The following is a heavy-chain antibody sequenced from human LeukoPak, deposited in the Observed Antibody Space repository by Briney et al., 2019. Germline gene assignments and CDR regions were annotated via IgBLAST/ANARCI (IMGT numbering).Heavy chain of an antibody. CDR1: GGSISSSNSY. D-gene: IGHD3-22*01. CDR3: ARHRDYYDSSGYWGFSY. Sequence: PSETLSLTCSVSGGSISSSNSYRGWIRQPPGKGLEWIGSIYDSGSTYYNPSLESRVTISVDTSKNQFSLKLSSVTAADTAVYYCARHRDYYDSSGYWGFSYWGQGTLVTVSS. J-gene: IGHJ4*02. V-gene: IGHV4-39*01. CDR2: IYDSGST.